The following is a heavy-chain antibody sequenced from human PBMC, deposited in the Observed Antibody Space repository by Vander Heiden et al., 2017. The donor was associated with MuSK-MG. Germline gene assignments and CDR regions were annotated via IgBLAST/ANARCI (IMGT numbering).Heavy chain of an antibody. CDR3: TRGGTMVRGILISPSPYDC. CDR1: GFTLSIYT. D-gene: IGHD3-10*01. CDR2: INCRSSAI. Sequence: EVKLVESGGGLVQPGGSRRLSCEASGFTLSIYTMNWVRQAPGKGLEWISYINCRSSAISYAESVRGRFTVSRDNAKNSLYLQMSSLRDEDTAVYYCTRGGTMVRGILISPSPYDCWGQGALVTVSS. V-gene: IGHV3-48*02. J-gene: IGHJ4*02.